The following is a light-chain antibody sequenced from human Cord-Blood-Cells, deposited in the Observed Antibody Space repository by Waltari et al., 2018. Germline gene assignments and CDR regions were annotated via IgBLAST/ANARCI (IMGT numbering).Light chain of an antibody. J-gene: IGLJ3*02. CDR3: SSYTSSSLWV. Sequence: QSALTQPASVSGSPGQSITISCTGTSSDVGGYNYVSWSQQHPGKAPKIMIYDVSNRPSVVSNRFAGSKSGNTAALSISGLQADDEADYYCSSYTSSSLWVFGGGTKLTVL. CDR1: SSDVGGYNY. CDR2: DVS. V-gene: IGLV2-14*01.